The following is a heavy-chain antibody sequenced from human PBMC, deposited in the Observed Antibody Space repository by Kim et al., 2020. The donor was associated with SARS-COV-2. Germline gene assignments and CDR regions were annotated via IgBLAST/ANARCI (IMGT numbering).Heavy chain of an antibody. V-gene: IGHV1-46*01. Sequence: ASVKVSCKASGYTFTSYYMHWVRQAPGQGLEWMGIINPSGGSTSYAQKFQGRVTMTRDTSTSTVYMELSSLRSEDTAVYYCARGENPTYYYGSGSYPAYEPTSDYWGQGTLVTVSS. CDR1: GYTFTSYY. CDR3: ARGENPTYYYGSGSYPAYEPTSDY. J-gene: IGHJ4*02. CDR2: INPSGGST. D-gene: IGHD3-10*01.